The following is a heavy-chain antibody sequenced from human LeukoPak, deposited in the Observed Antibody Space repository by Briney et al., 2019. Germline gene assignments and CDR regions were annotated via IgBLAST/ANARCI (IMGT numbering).Heavy chain of an antibody. D-gene: IGHD1-1*01. CDR3: ARETRNWNDARGFDY. Sequence: GGSLRLSCAASGFTFSSYAMSWVRQAPGKGLEWVSAISGSGGSTYYADSVKGRFTISRDNSKNTLYLQMNSLRAEDTAVYYCARETRNWNDARGFDYWGQGTLVTVSS. V-gene: IGHV3-23*01. CDR1: GFTFSSYA. CDR2: ISGSGGST. J-gene: IGHJ4*02.